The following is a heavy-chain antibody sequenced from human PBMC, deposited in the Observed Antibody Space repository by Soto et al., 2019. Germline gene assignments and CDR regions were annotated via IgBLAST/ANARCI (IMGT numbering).Heavy chain of an antibody. V-gene: IGHV1-18*04. CDR3: ARDLGPPSGWDFDL. D-gene: IGHD6-19*01. Sequence: QVQLVQSGPEVKRPGASLKFSCKASGYPFATYGVSGVRRAPGQGLEWMGWIGVYNGNRNFAQKFQGRVTMTADTSTNTAYLELRSLRSDDTAVYYCARDLGPPSGWDFDLWGQGTLVTVSS. CDR1: GYPFATYG. J-gene: IGHJ4*02. CDR2: IGVYNGNR.